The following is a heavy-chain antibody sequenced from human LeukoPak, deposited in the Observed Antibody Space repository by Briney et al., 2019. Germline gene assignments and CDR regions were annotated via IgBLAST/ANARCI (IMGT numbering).Heavy chain of an antibody. J-gene: IGHJ5*02. CDR2: INPNSGGP. V-gene: IGHV1-2*02. Sequence: ASVKVSCKASGYTFTGYYIHWVREAPGQGLEWMGWINPNSGGPNYAQKFQGRVTMTRDTSISTAYMEMSRLRSDDAAVYYCARNVSAGGTNWFDPWGQGTLVTVSS. CDR1: GYTFTGYY. D-gene: IGHD3-16*01. CDR3: ARNVSAGGTNWFDP.